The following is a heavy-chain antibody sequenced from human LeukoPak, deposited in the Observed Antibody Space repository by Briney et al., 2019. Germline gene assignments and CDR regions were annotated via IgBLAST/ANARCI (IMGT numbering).Heavy chain of an antibody. J-gene: IGHJ5*01. CDR1: GFTFNTYW. CDR2: ISSDGMRT. D-gene: IGHD3-22*01. V-gene: IGHV3-74*01. CDR3: ARDYSGYYSPFDS. Sequence: GGSLRLSCAASGFTFNTYWIHWVRQAPGKGLVWVSQISSDGMRTTSAASVKGRFTISRDNAKNTVYLQMTSLRAEDTALYYCARDYSGYYSPFDSWGQGTLVTVSS.